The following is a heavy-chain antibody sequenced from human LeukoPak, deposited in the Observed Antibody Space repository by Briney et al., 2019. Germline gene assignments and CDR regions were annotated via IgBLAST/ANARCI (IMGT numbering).Heavy chain of an antibody. J-gene: IGHJ4*02. V-gene: IGHV1-69*04. Sequence: SVKVSCKASGGTFSSYAISWVRQAPGQGLEWMGRIIPILGIANYAQKFQGRVTITADKSTSTAYMELSSLRSEDTAVYYCARGIETDRVRYDFWSGGFDYWGQGTLVTVSS. D-gene: IGHD3-3*01. CDR1: GGTFSSYA. CDR2: IIPILGIA. CDR3: ARGIETDRVRYDFWSGGFDY.